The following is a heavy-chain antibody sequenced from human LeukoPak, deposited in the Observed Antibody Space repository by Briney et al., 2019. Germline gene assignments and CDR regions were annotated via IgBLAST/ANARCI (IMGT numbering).Heavy chain of an antibody. D-gene: IGHD2-21*02. J-gene: IGHJ4*02. Sequence: SQTLSLTCAVSGGSISSGGYSWSWIRQPPGKGLEWIGYIYHCGSTYYNPSIKSRVTISVDRSKNQFSLKLSSVTAADTAVYYCARAVAYCGGDCYPGYFDYWGRGTLVTVSS. CDR2: IYHCGST. V-gene: IGHV4-30-2*01. CDR3: ARAVAYCGGDCYPGYFDY. CDR1: GGSISSGGYS.